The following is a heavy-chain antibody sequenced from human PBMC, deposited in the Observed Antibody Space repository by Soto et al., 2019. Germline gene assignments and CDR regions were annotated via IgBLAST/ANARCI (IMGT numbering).Heavy chain of an antibody. D-gene: IGHD5-12*01. V-gene: IGHV1-18*01. Sequence: QVHLVQSGVEVKTPGASVKVSCQASGYTFFTYDIRWVRQSPGQGLEWMGRSSTYSGDTKDAQKFQGRVTMTTDTSTTTAYLELRSLSSDDTAVYYCARHHGPTTSENWFDPWGQGTLVTVSS. CDR3: ARHHGPTTSENWFDP. J-gene: IGHJ5*02. CDR2: SSTYSGDT. CDR1: GYTFFTYD.